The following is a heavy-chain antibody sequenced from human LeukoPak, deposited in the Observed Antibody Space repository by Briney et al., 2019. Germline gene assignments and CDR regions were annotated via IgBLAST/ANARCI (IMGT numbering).Heavy chain of an antibody. J-gene: IGHJ4*02. CDR1: GFTFSDHY. V-gene: IGHV3-11*01. CDR3: ARVLSDYCSGGSCYYIDY. CDR2: ISSSGNTI. Sequence: GGSLRLSCAASGFTFSDHYMSWIRQAPGKGPEWVSYISSSGNTIYYADSVKGRFTISRDNAKNSLYLQMHSLRAEDTAVYYCARVLSDYCSGGSCYYIDYWGQGTLVTVSS. D-gene: IGHD2-15*01.